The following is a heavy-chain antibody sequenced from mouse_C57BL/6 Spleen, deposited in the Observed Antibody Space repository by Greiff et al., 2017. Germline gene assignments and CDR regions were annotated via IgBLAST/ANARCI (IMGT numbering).Heavy chain of an antibody. V-gene: IGHV1-18*01. Sequence: VQLKQSGPELVKPGASVKIPCKASGYTFTDYNMDWVKQSHGKSLEWIGDINPNNGGTIYNQKFKGKATLTVDKSSSTAYMELRSLTSEDTAVDYCARDSNYPYWYFDVWGTGTTVTVSA. J-gene: IGHJ1*03. CDR1: GYTFTDYN. CDR2: INPNNGGT. D-gene: IGHD2-5*01. CDR3: ARDSNYPYWYFDV.